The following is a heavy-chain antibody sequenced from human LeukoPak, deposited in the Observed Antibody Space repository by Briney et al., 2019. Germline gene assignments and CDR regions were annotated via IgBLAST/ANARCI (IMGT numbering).Heavy chain of an antibody. CDR1: GGSISSYY. D-gene: IGHD3-10*01. CDR3: ARHPYYYGSGEVSYYFDY. V-gene: IGHV4-59*01. Sequence: PSETLSLTCTVSGGSISSYYWSWIRQPPGKGLEWIGYIYSSGSTNYNPSLKSRVTISVDTSKNQFSLKLSSVTAADTAVYYCARHPYYYGSGEVSYYFDYWGQGTLVTVSS. CDR2: IYSSGST. J-gene: IGHJ4*02.